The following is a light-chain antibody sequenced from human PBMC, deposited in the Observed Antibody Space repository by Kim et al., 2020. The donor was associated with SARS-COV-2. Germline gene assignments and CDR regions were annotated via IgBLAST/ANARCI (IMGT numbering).Light chain of an antibody. CDR1: SLRSYY. CDR3: NSRDSNDYVV. V-gene: IGLV3-19*01. Sequence: SSELPQDPAVSVALGQTVTITCQGDSLRSYYATWYQQKPGQAPKVVIYGKDNRPSGVPDRFSGSSSGNTAYLTITGTQAGDEADYYCNSRDSNDYVVFGGGTKVTVL. J-gene: IGLJ2*01. CDR2: GKD.